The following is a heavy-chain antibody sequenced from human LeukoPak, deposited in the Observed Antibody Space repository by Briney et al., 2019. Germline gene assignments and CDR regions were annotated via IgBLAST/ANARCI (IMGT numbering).Heavy chain of an antibody. CDR1: GGTFSSYA. Sequence: ASVKVSCKASGGTFSSYAISWVRQAPGQGLEWMGGIIPIFGTANYAQKFQGRVTITADESTSTAYMELSSLRSEDTAVYYCARHVFRNIGVAGTDPNWYFDLWGRGTLVTVSS. J-gene: IGHJ2*01. CDR2: IIPIFGTA. CDR3: ARHVFRNIGVAGTDPNWYFDL. V-gene: IGHV1-69*01. D-gene: IGHD6-19*01.